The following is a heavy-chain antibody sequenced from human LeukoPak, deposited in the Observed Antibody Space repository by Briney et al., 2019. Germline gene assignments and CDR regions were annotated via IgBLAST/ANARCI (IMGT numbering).Heavy chain of an antibody. CDR1: GFTFSSYG. CDR2: ISYDGSNK. CDR3: AKERDTMVRVFDY. J-gene: IGHJ4*02. Sequence: PGGSLRLSCAASGFTFSSYGMHWVRQAPGKGLEWVAAISYDGSNKYYADSVKGRFTISRDNSKNTLYLQMNSLRAEDTAVYYCAKERDTMVRVFDYWGQGTLVTVSS. D-gene: IGHD3-10*01. V-gene: IGHV3-30*18.